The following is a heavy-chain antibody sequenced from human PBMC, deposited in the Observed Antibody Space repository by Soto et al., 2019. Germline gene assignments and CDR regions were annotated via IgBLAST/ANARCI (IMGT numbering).Heavy chain of an antibody. Sequence: PGGSLRVSCAASGFTFRDYYMNWIRQPPGKGLEWVAFISRSGNTINYSDAVKGRFTISRDNADNSLFLQMSALRVEDTAVYFCAREIYPPRYNVYNHAVDVWGLGTTVTVSP. J-gene: IGHJ6*01. CDR1: GFTFRDYY. CDR2: ISRSGNTI. V-gene: IGHV3-11*01. D-gene: IGHD3-10*01. CDR3: AREIYPPRYNVYNHAVDV.